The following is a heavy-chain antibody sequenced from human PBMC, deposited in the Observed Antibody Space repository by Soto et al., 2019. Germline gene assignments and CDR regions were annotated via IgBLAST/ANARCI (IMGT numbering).Heavy chain of an antibody. V-gene: IGHV4-30-4*03. J-gene: IGHJ4*02. D-gene: IGHD6-6*01. Sequence: QVQLQESGPGLVKPSQTLSLTCTVSGGSISSGDYYWSWIRQPPGKGLEWIGYIYYSGSTYYNPSLKSRVTISVDTSKNQFSLKLRGGTGGERGVWWWASVWSSASLLAWASDYWGQGTLVTVSS. CDR2: IYYSGST. CDR3: ASVWSSASLLAWASDY. CDR1: GGSISSGDYY.